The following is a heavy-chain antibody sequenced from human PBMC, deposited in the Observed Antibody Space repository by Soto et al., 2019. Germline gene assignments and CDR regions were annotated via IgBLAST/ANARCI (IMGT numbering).Heavy chain of an antibody. V-gene: IGHV4-31*03. CDR3: AVGRGFRSGIVVWYFDY. D-gene: IGHD5-18*01. J-gene: IGHJ4*02. CDR1: GGSISSGDYY. Sequence: QVQLQESGPGLLKPSQTLSLTCPVSGGSISSGDYYWTWIRQRPGKGLEWIGYLYKKGNPYDNPSFRSRVTMSLDTSQIHFSLELSSVTAWGRGVFCCAVGRGFRSGIVVWYFDYWGQGTMVSVSS. CDR2: LYKKGNP.